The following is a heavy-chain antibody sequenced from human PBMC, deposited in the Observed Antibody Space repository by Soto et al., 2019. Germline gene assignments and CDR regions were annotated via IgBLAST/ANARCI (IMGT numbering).Heavy chain of an antibody. CDR3: ARVRGIAARPSLVY. V-gene: IGHV1-8*01. CDR1: GYTFTSYD. Sequence: ASVKVSCKASGYTFTSYDINWVRQATGQGLEWMGWMNPNSGNTGYAQKFQGRVTMTRNTSISTAYMELSSLRSEGTAVYYCARVRGIAARPSLVYWGQGTLVTVSS. D-gene: IGHD6-6*01. CDR2: MNPNSGNT. J-gene: IGHJ4*02.